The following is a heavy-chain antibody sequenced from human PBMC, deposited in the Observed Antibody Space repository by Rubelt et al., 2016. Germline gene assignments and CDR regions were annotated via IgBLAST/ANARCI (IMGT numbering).Heavy chain of an antibody. D-gene: IGHD5-18*01. CDR3: ARDGGYSYGYGAVERFDY. V-gene: IGHV3-48*04. CDR1: GFTFSTTH. CDR2: IGTRPDII. J-gene: IGHJ4*02. Sequence: SGGGLVQPGGSLRLSCAVSGFTFSTTHMNWVRQAPGKGLEWVSYIGTRPDIIYYADSVKGRFTIFRDNAKNSLYLQMDSLRAEDTAVYYCARDGGYSYGYGAVERFDYWGQGTLVTVSS.